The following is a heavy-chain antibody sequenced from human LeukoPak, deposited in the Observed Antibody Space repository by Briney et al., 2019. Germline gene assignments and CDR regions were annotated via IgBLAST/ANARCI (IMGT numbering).Heavy chain of an antibody. V-gene: IGHV3-30-3*01. J-gene: IGHJ3*02. CDR1: GFTFSSYA. CDR3: ARDHRGTLDI. CDR2: ISYDGSNK. Sequence: PGGSQRLSRAASGFTFSSYAMHWVRQAPGKGLEWVAVISYDGSNKYYADSVKGRFTISRDNSKNTLYLQMNSLRAEDTAVYYCARDHRGTLDIWGQGTMVTVSS.